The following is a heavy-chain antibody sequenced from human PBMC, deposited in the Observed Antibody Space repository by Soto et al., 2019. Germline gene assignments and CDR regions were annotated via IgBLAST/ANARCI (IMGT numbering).Heavy chain of an antibody. Sequence: QLQLQESGPGLVKPSETLSLTCTVSGGSISSSSYYWGCIRQPPGKGLEWIGIIYYSGSTYYNPSLKSRVTISVDTSKNQFSLKLSSVSATDTAVYYCATSNWFDPLGQGTLVTVSS. J-gene: IGHJ5*02. CDR2: IYYSGST. V-gene: IGHV4-39*01. CDR1: GGSISSSSYY. CDR3: ATSNWFDP.